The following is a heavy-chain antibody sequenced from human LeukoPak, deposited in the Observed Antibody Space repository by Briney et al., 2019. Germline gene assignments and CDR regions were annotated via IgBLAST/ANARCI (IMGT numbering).Heavy chain of an antibody. J-gene: IGHJ6*02. CDR3: AKGHFGMDV. Sequence: SETLSLTCTVFGVSINNYYWTWIRQPPGKGLEWIGCIHYTGTTDYNPSLKSRVTISVDTSRNHFSLKLSSVTAADTAVYYCAKGHFGMDVWGQGTTVTVSS. V-gene: IGHV4-59*01. CDR2: IHYTGTT. CDR1: GVSINNYY.